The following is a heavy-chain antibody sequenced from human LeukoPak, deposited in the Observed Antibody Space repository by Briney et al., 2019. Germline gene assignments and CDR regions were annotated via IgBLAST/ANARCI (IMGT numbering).Heavy chain of an antibody. CDR1: GFTVSRNY. CDR3: ARSGGVITHFDC. Sequence: GGSLRLSCAVSGFTVSRNYMSWVRQAPGKGLEWVSLINSAGNTFYADSVKGRFSVSRDNSRNTLYVEMSSPTAEDTAVYYCARSGGVITHFDCWGRGTLVTVSS. CDR2: INSAGNT. J-gene: IGHJ4*02. D-gene: IGHD3-16*02. V-gene: IGHV3-53*01.